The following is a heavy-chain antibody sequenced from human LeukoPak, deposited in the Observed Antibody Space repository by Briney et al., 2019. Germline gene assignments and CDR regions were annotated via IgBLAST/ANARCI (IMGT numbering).Heavy chain of an antibody. J-gene: IGHJ5*02. D-gene: IGHD3-10*01. CDR3: AKGWYGSGSYFILDP. CDR2: ISGSGGST. CDR1: GFTFSSYA. Sequence: GGSLRLSCAASGFTFSSYAMSWVRQAPGKGLEWVSAISGSGGSTYYADSVKGRFTISRDNSKNTLYLQMNSLRAEDTAVYYCAKGWYGSGSYFILDPWGQGTLVTVSS. V-gene: IGHV3-23*01.